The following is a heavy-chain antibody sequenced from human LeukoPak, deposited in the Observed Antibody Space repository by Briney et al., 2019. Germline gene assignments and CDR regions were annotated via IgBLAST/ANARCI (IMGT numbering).Heavy chain of an antibody. V-gene: IGHV3-48*01. CDR2: ISSGSSTI. D-gene: IGHD3-22*01. Sequence: GGSLRLSCAASGFTFSSYSMNWVRQAPGKGLERVSYISSGSSTIYYADSVKGRFTISRDNAKNSLYLQMNSLRAEDTAVYYCARVTPSYYYDSSGPTEPDYWGQGTLVTVSS. J-gene: IGHJ4*02. CDR1: GFTFSSYS. CDR3: ARVTPSYYYDSSGPTEPDY.